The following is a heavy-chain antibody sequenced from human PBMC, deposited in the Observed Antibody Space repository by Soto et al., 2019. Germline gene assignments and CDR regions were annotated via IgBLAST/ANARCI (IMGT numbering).Heavy chain of an antibody. CDR2: INHSGST. D-gene: IGHD5-18*01. CDR3: AGDSGDRYGYRSRHYGMDV. J-gene: IGHJ6*02. V-gene: IGHV4-34*01. Sequence: KASETLSLTCAVYGGSFSGYYWSWIRQPPRKGLGWNGEINHSGSTNYNPSLKSRVTISVDTSKNQSSLKLSSVTAADTAVYYCAGDSGDRYGYRSRHYGMDVWGQGTTVTVSS. CDR1: GGSFSGYY.